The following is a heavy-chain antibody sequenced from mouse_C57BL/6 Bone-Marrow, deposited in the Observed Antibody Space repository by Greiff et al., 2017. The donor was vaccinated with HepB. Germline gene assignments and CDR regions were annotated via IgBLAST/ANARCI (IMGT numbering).Heavy chain of an antibody. Sequence: VQLQESGPGLVQPSQSLSITCTVSGFSLTSYGVHWVRQSPGKGLEWLGVIWSGGSTDYNAAFISRLSISKDNSKSQVFFKMNSLQADDTAIYYCARNRGDYYGSSYLWYFDVWGTGTTVTVSS. CDR1: GFSLTSYG. J-gene: IGHJ1*03. V-gene: IGHV2-2*01. CDR3: ARNRGDYYGSSYLWYFDV. D-gene: IGHD1-1*01. CDR2: IWSGGST.